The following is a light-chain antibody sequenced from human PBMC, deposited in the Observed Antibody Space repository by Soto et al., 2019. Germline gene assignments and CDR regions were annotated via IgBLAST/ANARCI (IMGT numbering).Light chain of an antibody. Sequence: SYELSQPLSVSVSPGQTASITCSGEKLGDNYISWYQKKPGQSPVLVIYQDTKRPSGIPERFSGSNSGDTATLTISGTQAMDEADYFCQAWDRSTAIFGGGTKLTVL. CDR1: KLGDNY. J-gene: IGLJ2*01. CDR2: QDT. V-gene: IGLV3-1*01. CDR3: QAWDRSTAI.